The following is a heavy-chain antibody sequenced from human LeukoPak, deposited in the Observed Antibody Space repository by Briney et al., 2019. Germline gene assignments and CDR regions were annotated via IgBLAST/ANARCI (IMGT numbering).Heavy chain of an antibody. V-gene: IGHV3-7*03. Sequence: GGSLRLSCAASEFTFSSYSMNWVRQAPGKGLEWAANIKQDGSDKYYMDSVKGRFTISRDNAKNSLYLQMNSLRAEDTAVYYCAKDSGWFRFDYWGQGTLVTVSS. J-gene: IGHJ4*02. D-gene: IGHD6-13*01. CDR1: EFTFSSYS. CDR2: IKQDGSDK. CDR3: AKDSGWFRFDY.